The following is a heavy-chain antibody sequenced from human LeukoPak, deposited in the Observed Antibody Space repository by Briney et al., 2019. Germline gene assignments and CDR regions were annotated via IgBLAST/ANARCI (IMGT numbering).Heavy chain of an antibody. CDR1: GFTVSSSY. J-gene: IGHJ4*02. D-gene: IGHD6-19*01. Sequence: GRSLRLSCAASGFTVSSSYMSWVRQAPGKGLEWVSVIYSGGSTYYADSVKGRFTISRDNSKNTLYLQMNSLRAEDTAVYYCARDVSSGWHYCDYGGEGTLVRVFS. CDR2: IYSGGST. V-gene: IGHV3-66*01. CDR3: ARDVSSGWHYCDY.